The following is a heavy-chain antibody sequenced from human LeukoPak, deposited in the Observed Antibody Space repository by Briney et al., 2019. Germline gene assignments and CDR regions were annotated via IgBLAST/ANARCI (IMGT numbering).Heavy chain of an antibody. CDR3: ARKGSSGSYSSFYFDY. J-gene: IGHJ4*02. CDR2: ISSSSSYI. D-gene: IGHD1-26*01. CDR1: GFTFSSYS. Sequence: TGGSLRLSCAASGFTFSSYSMNWVRQAPGKGLEWVSSISSSSSYIYYADSVKGRFTISRDNAKNSLYLQMNSLRAEDTAVYYCARKGSSGSYSSFYFDYWGQGTLVTVSS. V-gene: IGHV3-21*01.